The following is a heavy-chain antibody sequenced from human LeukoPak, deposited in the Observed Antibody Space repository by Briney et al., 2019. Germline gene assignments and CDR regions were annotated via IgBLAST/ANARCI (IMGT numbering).Heavy chain of an antibody. Sequence: GGSLRLSCTASGFTFSSYGMHWVRQAPGKGLEWEAVISYDGSNKYYADSVKGRFTISRDNSKNTLYVQMNGLRAEDTAVYYCARDPAKFWSGHDYWGQGTLVTVSS. CDR1: GFTFSSYG. V-gene: IGHV3-30*03. D-gene: IGHD3-3*01. CDR2: ISYDGSNK. J-gene: IGHJ4*02. CDR3: ARDPAKFWSGHDY.